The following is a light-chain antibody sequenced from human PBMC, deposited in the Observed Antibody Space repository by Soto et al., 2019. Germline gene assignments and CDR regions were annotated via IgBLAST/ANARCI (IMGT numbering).Light chain of an antibody. J-gene: IGKJ2*01. CDR1: QSISSY. CDR2: AAS. V-gene: IGKV1-39*01. Sequence: DIQMTQSPSSLSASVGDRVTITCRASQSISSYLNWYQQKPGKAPKLLIYAASSLQSGVPSRFSGSGSGTDFTLTISSLQPEDFATYYCQQSYSTSPYTFGQWTKLEI. CDR3: QQSYSTSPYT.